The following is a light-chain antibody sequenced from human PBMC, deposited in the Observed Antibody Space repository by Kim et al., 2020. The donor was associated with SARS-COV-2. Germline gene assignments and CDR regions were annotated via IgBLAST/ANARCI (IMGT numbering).Light chain of an antibody. V-gene: IGKV3-11*01. J-gene: IGKJ4*01. CDR3: QQRGTWPLT. CDR1: QSVINY. Sequence: LCPGESAPLSCRASQSVINYLAWYQQKPGQAPRLLIYDASKRATGIPARFSGSGSGTDFTLTISSLEPEDFALYYCQQRGTWPLTFGGGTKVDIK. CDR2: DAS.